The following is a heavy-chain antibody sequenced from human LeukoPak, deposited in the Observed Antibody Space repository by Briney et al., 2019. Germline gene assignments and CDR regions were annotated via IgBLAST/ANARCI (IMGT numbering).Heavy chain of an antibody. V-gene: IGHV3-21*01. CDR1: GFTFSSYS. Sequence: PGGSLRLSCAASGFTFSSYSMNWVRQAPGKGLEWVSSISSSSSYIYYAGSVKGRFTISRDNAKNSLYLQMNSLRAEDTAVYYCASSTSWLGWWYFDYWGQGTLVTVSS. J-gene: IGHJ4*02. D-gene: IGHD2-2*01. CDR3: ASSTSWLGWWYFDY. CDR2: ISSSSSYI.